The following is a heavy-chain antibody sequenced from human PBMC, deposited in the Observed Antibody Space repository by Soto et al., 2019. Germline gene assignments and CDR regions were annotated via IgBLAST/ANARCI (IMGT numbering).Heavy chain of an antibody. Sequence: SESLSLTCTVSGGSISSYYWNWIRQPPGKGLAWIGYIYYSGSTNYNPSLKSRVTISVDTSKNQFSLKLSSVTAADTAVYYCARANEHPYYDFWSGYSYYYGMDVWGQGTTVT. J-gene: IGHJ6*02. CDR1: GGSISSYY. CDR3: ARANEHPYYDFWSGYSYYYGMDV. D-gene: IGHD3-3*01. CDR2: IYYSGST. V-gene: IGHV4-59*01.